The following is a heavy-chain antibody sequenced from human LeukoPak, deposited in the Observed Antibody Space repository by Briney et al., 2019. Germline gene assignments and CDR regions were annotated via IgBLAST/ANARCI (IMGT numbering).Heavy chain of an antibody. D-gene: IGHD2-2*01. Sequence: SVKVSCKASGGTFSSYAISWVRQAPGQGLEWMGGIIPIFGTANYAQKFQGRVTISADESTSTAYMELSSLRSEDTAVYYCARVSDCSSTSCPPTYWGQGTLVTVSS. CDR2: IIPIFGTA. J-gene: IGHJ4*02. CDR1: GGTFSSYA. CDR3: ARVSDCSSTSCPPTY. V-gene: IGHV1-69*13.